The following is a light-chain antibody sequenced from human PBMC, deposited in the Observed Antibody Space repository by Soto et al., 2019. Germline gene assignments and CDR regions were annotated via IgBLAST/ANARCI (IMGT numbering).Light chain of an antibody. J-gene: IGKJ1*01. V-gene: IGKV3-11*01. Sequence: EVVLTQSPATLSSSPGDGVTLSCRASQTVNALLAWYQHKPGQAPRLLIYQASRRAAGIPARFSGSGSGTDFTLTISSVEPEDFAVYYCHQRQSWPRTFGQGTKVDIK. CDR1: QTVNAL. CDR3: HQRQSWPRT. CDR2: QAS.